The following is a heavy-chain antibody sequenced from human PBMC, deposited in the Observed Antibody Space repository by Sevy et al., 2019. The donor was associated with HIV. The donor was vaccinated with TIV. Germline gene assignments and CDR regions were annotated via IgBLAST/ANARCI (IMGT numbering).Heavy chain of an antibody. J-gene: IGHJ3*02. D-gene: IGHD3-9*01. V-gene: IGHV3-49*03. Sequence: GGSLRLSCTASGFTFGDYAMSWFRQAPGKGLEWVGFIRSKAYGGTTEYAASVKGRFTISRDDSKSIAYLQMNSLKTEDTAVYYCTMAQTSLYDILTGYYDAFDIWGQGTMVTVSS. CDR2: IRSKAYGGTT. CDR1: GFTFGDYA. CDR3: TMAQTSLYDILTGYYDAFDI.